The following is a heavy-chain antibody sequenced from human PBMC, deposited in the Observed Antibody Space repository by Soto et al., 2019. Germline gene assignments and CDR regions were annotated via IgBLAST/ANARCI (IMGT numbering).Heavy chain of an antibody. D-gene: IGHD2-15*01. CDR3: ARGHEFGGNSDACDV. CDR2: ILPIFGTA. CDR1: GGSFRREA. V-gene: IGHV1-69*12. Sequence: QVQLVQSGAEVKKPGSSVKVSCKASGGSFRREAINWVRQAPGQGPEWMGGILPIFGTADYAQKFQGRVNITADVSTSRANMELRSLRFEDTAVYYCARGHEFGGNSDACDVWGQGTMVIVSS. J-gene: IGHJ3*01.